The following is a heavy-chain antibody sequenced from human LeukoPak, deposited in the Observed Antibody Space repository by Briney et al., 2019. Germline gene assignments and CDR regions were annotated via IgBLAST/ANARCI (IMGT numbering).Heavy chain of an antibody. V-gene: IGHV4-59*08. CDR1: GGSISSYY. Sequence: SETLSLTCTVSGGSISSYYWCWIRQPPGKGLEWIGYIYYSGNTHYNPSLESRVTISVDTSKNQFSLKLSSVTAADTAVYYCVRHGTITSPNGFDYWGQGTLVTVSS. CDR2: IYYSGNT. CDR3: VRHGTITSPNGFDY. D-gene: IGHD3-9*01. J-gene: IGHJ4*02.